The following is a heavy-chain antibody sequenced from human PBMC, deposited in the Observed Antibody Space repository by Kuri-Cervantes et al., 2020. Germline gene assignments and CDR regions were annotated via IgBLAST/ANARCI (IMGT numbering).Heavy chain of an antibody. V-gene: IGHV1-69*13. Sequence: SVKVSCKASGGTFSSYAISWVRQAPGQGLEWMGGIIPIFGTANYAQKFQGRVTITADESTSTAYMELSSLRSEDTAVYYCARDRGLLLLWFGESGNYYGMDVGGQGTTVTVSS. CDR3: ARDRGLLLLWFGESGNYYGMDV. J-gene: IGHJ6*02. CDR2: IIPIFGTA. CDR1: GGTFSSYA. D-gene: IGHD3-10*01.